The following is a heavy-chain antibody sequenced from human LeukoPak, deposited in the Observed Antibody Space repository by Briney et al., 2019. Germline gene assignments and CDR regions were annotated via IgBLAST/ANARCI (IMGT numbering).Heavy chain of an antibody. V-gene: IGHV3-23*01. CDR2: ISGSGGGT. D-gene: IGHD4-23*01. J-gene: IGHJ4*02. Sequence: PGGSLRLSCAASGFTFSTYAVNWVRQAPGKGLEWVSTISGSGGGTYYADSVKGRFTISRGGSLYLQMDSLRAEDTAVYYCARGTNRWPDYWGQGTLVTASS. CDR1: GFTFSTYA. CDR3: ARGTNRWPDY.